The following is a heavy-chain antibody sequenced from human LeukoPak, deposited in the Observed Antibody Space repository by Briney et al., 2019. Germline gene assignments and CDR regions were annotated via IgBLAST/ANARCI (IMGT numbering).Heavy chain of an antibody. J-gene: IGHJ3*02. Sequence: VRXMPGKGLXWXXIIYPGDSDTRYSPSFQGQVTISADKSISTAYLQWSSLKASDTAMYYCARLEGYGDYVGAFDIWGQGTMVTVSS. V-gene: IGHV5-51*01. D-gene: IGHD4-17*01. CDR3: ARLEGYGDYVGAFDI. CDR2: IYPGDSDT.